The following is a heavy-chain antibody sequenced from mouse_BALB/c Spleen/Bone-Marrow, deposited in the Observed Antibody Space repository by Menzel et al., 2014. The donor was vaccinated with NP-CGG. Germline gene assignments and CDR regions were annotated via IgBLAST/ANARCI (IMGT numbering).Heavy chain of an antibody. CDR3: ARHEDGYYDAMDY. CDR2: ISSGGGST. CDR1: GFAFSSYD. D-gene: IGHD2-3*01. J-gene: IGHJ4*01. V-gene: IGHV5-12-1*01. Sequence: EVMLVESGGGLVKPGGSLKLSCAASGFAFSSYDMSWVRQTPEKRLGWVAYISSGGGSTYYPDTVKGRFTISRDNAKNTLYLQMSSLKSEDTAMYYCARHEDGYYDAMDYWGQGTSVTVSS.